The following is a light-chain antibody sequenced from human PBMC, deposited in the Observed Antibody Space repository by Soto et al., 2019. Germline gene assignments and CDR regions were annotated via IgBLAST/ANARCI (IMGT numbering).Light chain of an antibody. CDR3: SSYTTSTHDV. CDR1: SSDVGNYNY. CDR2: DVS. V-gene: IGLV2-14*01. Sequence: QSALTQPASVSGSPGQSITVSCTGTSSDVGNYNYVSWYQHHPGKAPKLIIFDVSNRPSGVSDRFAGSKSGNTASLTISGLQAEDESDYYCSSYTTSTHDVFGTGTKVTVL. J-gene: IGLJ1*01.